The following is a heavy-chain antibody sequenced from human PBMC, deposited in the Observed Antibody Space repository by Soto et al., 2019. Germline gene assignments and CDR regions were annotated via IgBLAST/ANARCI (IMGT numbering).Heavy chain of an antibody. CDR2: IRSKGHNYAT. Sequence: GGSLRLSCAASGFAFSGSAMYWVRQASGKGPEWVGRIRSKGHNYATEYAASVKGRFTISRDDSKNTAYLQMNSLKTEDTAMYYCTRATYTALDYWGQGTLVTVSS. CDR3: TRATYTALDY. J-gene: IGHJ4*02. CDR1: GFAFSGSA. D-gene: IGHD2-2*02. V-gene: IGHV3-73*01.